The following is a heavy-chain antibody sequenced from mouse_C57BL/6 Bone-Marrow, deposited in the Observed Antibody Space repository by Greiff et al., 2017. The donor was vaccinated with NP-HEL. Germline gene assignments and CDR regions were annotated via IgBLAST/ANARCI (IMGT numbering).Heavy chain of an antibody. J-gene: IGHJ4*01. CDR2: ISSGSSTI. V-gene: IGHV5-17*01. Sequence: EVKLMESGGGLVKPGGSLKLSCAASGFTFSDYGMHWVRQAPEKGLEWVAYISSGSSTIYYADTVKGRFTISRDNANNTLFLQMTSLRSEDTAMYYCARGRIKGIMDYWGQGTSVTVSS. CDR1: GFTFSDYG. D-gene: IGHD2-4*01. CDR3: ARGRIKGIMDY.